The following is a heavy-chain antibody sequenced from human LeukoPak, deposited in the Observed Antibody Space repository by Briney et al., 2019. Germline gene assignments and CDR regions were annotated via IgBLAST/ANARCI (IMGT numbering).Heavy chain of an antibody. J-gene: IGHJ5*02. Sequence: SETLSLTCTVSGGSISSYYWSWIRQPPGKGLEWIGYIYYSGSTNYNPSLKSRVTISVDKSKNQFSLKLSSVTAADTAVYYCARGGIYCSSTSCYYYWFDPWGQGTLVTVSS. CDR2: IYYSGST. CDR3: ARGGIYCSSTSCYYYWFDP. V-gene: IGHV4-59*12. CDR1: GGSISSYY. D-gene: IGHD2-2*01.